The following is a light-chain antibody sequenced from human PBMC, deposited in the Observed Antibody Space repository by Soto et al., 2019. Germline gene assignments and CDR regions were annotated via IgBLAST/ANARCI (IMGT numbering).Light chain of an antibody. CDR3: QQYKSWPYT. V-gene: IGKV4-1*01. J-gene: IGKJ2*01. CDR1: QSVLYSSDNRNN. CDR2: WAS. Sequence: DIVMTQSPDSLAVSLGERATINCKTSQSVLYSSDNRNNLTWFQQKPGQPPKLLIYWASTRESGVPDRFSGSGSGTDFTLTISSLQAEDVAVYYCQQYKSWPYTFGQGTKLEIK.